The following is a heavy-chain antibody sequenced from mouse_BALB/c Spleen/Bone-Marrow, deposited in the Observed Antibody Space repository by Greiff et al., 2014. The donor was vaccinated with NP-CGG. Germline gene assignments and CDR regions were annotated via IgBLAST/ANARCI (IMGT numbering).Heavy chain of an antibody. CDR2: IRIKANNHAT. CDR1: GFTFSDAW. J-gene: IGHJ2*01. V-gene: IGHV6-6*01. CDR3: TRGRGYYFDY. Sequence: EVQLQESGGGLVQPGGSMKLSCAASGFTFSDAWMDWVRQSPEKGLEWVAEIRIKANNHATFYAESVKGRFTISRDDSKSSVYLQMNSLRTEDTGIYYCTRGRGYYFDYWGQGTTLTVSS.